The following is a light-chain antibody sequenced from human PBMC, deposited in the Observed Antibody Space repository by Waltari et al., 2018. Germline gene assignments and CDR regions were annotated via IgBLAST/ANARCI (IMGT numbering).Light chain of an antibody. CDR2: DVN. CDR3: SSYTTVTTVI. CDR1: SSDIGSYNS. J-gene: IGLJ2*01. V-gene: IGLV2-14*01. Sequence: QSALTQPASVSGSPGQSITISCPGTSSDIGSYNSVSWYQQHPGKAPKLMIYDVNNRPSGVSSRFSGSKSGNTASLTISGLQAEDEADYYCSSYTTVTTVIFGGGTKLTVV.